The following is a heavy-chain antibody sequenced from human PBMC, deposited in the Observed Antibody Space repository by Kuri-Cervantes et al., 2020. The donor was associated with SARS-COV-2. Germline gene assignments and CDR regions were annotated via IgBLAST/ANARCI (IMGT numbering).Heavy chain of an antibody. V-gene: IGHV1-46*03. CDR1: GYTFTSYY. Sequence: AAAKVSCKASGYTFTSYYMHWVRHAPGQGLEWMGIINPSGGSTSYAQKFQGRVTMTRDTSTSTVYMELSSLRSEDKAVYYCARVVPAAINGMDVWGQGTTVTVSS. D-gene: IGHD2-2*01. CDR2: INPSGGST. J-gene: IGHJ6*02. CDR3: ARVVPAAINGMDV.